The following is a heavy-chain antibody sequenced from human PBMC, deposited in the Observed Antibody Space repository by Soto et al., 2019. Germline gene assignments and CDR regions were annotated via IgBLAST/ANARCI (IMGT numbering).Heavy chain of an antibody. CDR3: ARRYSSSSSWFDP. J-gene: IGHJ5*02. Sequence: GASVKVSCKASGGTFSSYAISWVRQAPGQGLEWMGGIIPIFGTANYAQKFQGRVTITADESTSTAYMELSSLRSEDTAVNYCARRYSSSSSWFDPWGQGTLVTVSS. V-gene: IGHV1-69*13. CDR2: IIPIFGTA. CDR1: GGTFSSYA. D-gene: IGHD6-6*01.